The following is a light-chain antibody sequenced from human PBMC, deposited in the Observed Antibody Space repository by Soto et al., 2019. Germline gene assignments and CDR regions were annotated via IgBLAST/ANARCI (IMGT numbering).Light chain of an antibody. J-gene: IGKJ4*01. CDR2: SAS. CDR1: QGISSW. Sequence: DIQMTQSPSSVSASVGDRVTITCRASQGISSWLAWYQLKPEKAPKLLIYSASNLQSGVPSRFSGSGSGTDFTLTISSLQPEDFATYYCQQANSFPLTFGGGTKVEIK. CDR3: QQANSFPLT. V-gene: IGKV1D-12*01.